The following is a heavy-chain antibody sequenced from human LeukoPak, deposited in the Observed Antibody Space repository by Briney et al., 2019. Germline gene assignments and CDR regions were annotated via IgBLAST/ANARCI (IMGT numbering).Heavy chain of an antibody. V-gene: IGHV1-46*01. CDR2: INPSGGST. D-gene: IGHD2-2*01. J-gene: IGHJ4*02. Sequence: ASVKVSCKASGYTFTSYYMHWVRQAPGQGLEWMGIINPSGGSTSYAQKFQGRVTMTRDTSTSTVYMELSSLRSEDTAVYYCARETRFVVPAAHFDYWGRGTLVTVSS. CDR3: ARETRFVVPAAHFDY. CDR1: GYTFTSYY.